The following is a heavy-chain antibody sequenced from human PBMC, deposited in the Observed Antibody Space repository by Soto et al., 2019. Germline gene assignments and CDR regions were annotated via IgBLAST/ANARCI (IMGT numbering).Heavy chain of an antibody. CDR2: IYYSGST. Sequence: QPPGKGLEGIEYIYYSGSTNYNPSLKSRVTISVDTSKNQFSLKLSSVTAADTAVYYCARAGFIWAAAGLYYYYGMDVWGQGTTVTVSS. V-gene: IGHV4-59*01. D-gene: IGHD6-13*01. J-gene: IGHJ6*02. CDR3: ARAGFIWAAAGLYYYYGMDV.